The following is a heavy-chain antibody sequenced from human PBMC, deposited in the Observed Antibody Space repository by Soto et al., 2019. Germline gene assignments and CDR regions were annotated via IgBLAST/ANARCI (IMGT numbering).Heavy chain of an antibody. CDR1: WFTFSLCG. D-gene: IGHD6-13*01. Sequence: GGSLRLSCAASWFTFSLCGMHWVRQAPGKGLEWLTIISYDGSNKYFADSVKGRFTLSRDNSKNTLYLQINSLRAEDTAVYYCAKGRRQRMVLPYYWGQGTLVTVSS. J-gene: IGHJ4*02. V-gene: IGHV3-30*18. CDR3: AKGRRQRMVLPYY. CDR2: ISYDGSNK.